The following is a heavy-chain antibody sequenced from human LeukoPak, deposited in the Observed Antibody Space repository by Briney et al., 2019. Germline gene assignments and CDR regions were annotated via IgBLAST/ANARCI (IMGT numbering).Heavy chain of an antibody. D-gene: IGHD2-15*01. Sequence: PGGSLRLSCAASGFTFSSYSMNWVRQAPGKGLEWVSSISSSSSYIYYADSVKGRFTISRDNAKNSLYLQMNSLRAEDTAVYYCARASIVVVVAANNWFDPWGQGTLVTVSS. CDR3: ARASIVVVVAANNWFDP. V-gene: IGHV3-21*01. CDR1: GFTFSSYS. CDR2: ISSSSSYI. J-gene: IGHJ5*02.